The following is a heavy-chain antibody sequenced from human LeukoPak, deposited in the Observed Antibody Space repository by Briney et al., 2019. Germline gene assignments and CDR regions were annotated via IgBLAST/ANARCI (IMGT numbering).Heavy chain of an antibody. J-gene: IGHJ4*02. CDR2: ISSSSSYT. D-gene: IGHD3-22*01. V-gene: IGHV3-11*05. CDR1: GFTFSDYY. Sequence: GGSLRLSCAASGFTFSDYYMSWIRQAPGRGLEWVSYISSSSSYTNYADSVKGRFTISRDNAKNSLYLQMNSLRAEDTAVYYCARDAHCDSSGYLPDYWGQGTLVTVSS. CDR3: ARDAHCDSSGYLPDY.